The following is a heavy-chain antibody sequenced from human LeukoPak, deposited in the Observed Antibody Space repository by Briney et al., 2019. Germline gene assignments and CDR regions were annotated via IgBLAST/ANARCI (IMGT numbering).Heavy chain of an antibody. CDR1: GFTFSSYS. CDR3: ASEGAARRNWFDP. Sequence: GGSLRLSCAASGFTFSSYSMNWVRQAPGKGLEWVSSISSSSSYIYYADSVKGRFTSSRDNAKNSLYLQMNSLRAEDTAVYYCASEGAARRNWFDPWGQGTLVTVSS. D-gene: IGHD6-6*01. J-gene: IGHJ5*02. CDR2: ISSSSSYI. V-gene: IGHV3-21*01.